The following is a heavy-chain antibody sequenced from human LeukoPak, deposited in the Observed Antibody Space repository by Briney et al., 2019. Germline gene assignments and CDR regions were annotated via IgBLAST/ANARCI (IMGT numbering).Heavy chain of an antibody. CDR3: ARGRFLEWLLGFLPFDY. V-gene: IGHV4-61*01. Sequence: PSETLSLTCTVSGGFLSSGSYYWGWIRQPPGKGLEWIGYSYYSGSTNYNPSLKSRVTISVDTSKNQFSLKLSSVTAADTAVYYCARGRFLEWLLGFLPFDYWGQGTLVTVSS. CDR1: GGFLSSGSYY. D-gene: IGHD3-3*01. CDR2: SYYSGST. J-gene: IGHJ4*02.